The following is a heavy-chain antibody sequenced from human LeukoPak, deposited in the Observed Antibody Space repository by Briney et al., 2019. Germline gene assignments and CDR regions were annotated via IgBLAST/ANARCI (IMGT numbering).Heavy chain of an antibody. CDR3: AKDLRIQLWLSPPDDL. CDR1: GFTFSSYG. Sequence: GGSLRLSCAASGFTFSSYGMHWVRQAPGKGLEWVAFIRYDGSNKYYADSVKGRFTISRDNSKNTLYLQMNSLRAEDTAVYYCAKDLRIQLWLSPPDDLWGCGTLVTVSS. V-gene: IGHV3-30*02. J-gene: IGHJ2*01. CDR2: IRYDGSNK. D-gene: IGHD5-18*01.